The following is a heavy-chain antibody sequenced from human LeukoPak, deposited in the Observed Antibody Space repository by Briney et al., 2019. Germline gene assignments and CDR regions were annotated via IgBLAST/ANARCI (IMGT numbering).Heavy chain of an antibody. V-gene: IGHV3-74*01. CDR2: INSDGSWT. J-gene: IGHJ4*02. CDR1: GNYW. Sequence: PGGSLRLSCAASGNYWMHWVRQVPGKGLVWVSHINSDGSWTSYADSAKGRFTISKDNAENTVYLQMNSLRAEDTAVYYCVSFYETYWGRGTLVTVSS. D-gene: IGHD2/OR15-2a*01. CDR3: VSFYETY.